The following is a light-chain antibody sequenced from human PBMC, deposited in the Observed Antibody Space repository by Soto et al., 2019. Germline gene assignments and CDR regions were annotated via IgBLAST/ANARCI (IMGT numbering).Light chain of an antibody. Sequence: IVLKQSPATRFLNQGKRATVSCCASQSVDRSLGWYQEKPGQAPRLLIYGAYHRAPGIPARFSGSGSGTDFTLNIDSVEADDFSVYYCQQYKNCPPITFGQGTRLEI. CDR1: QSVDRS. J-gene: IGKJ5*01. V-gene: IGKV3-11*01. CDR2: GAY. CDR3: QQYKNCPPIT.